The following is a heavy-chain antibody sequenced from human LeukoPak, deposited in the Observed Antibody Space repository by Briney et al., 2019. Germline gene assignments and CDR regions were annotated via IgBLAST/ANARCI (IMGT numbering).Heavy chain of an antibody. J-gene: IGHJ4*02. CDR2: IKSKTGGGTT. CDR1: GFTFSNAW. Sequence: GGSLRLSCVASGFTFSNAWMRWVRQAPGKGLEWVGRIKSKTGGGTTDYAAPVKGRFTISRDDSKNTVYLQMNSLKTEDTAVYYCTTLGCSGDRCHSDFWGQGILVTVSS. CDR3: TTLGCSGDRCHSDF. D-gene: IGHD2-15*01. V-gene: IGHV3-15*01.